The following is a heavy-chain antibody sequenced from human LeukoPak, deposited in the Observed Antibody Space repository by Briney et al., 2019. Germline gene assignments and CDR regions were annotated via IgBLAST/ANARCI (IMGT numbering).Heavy chain of an antibody. CDR3: ARATRNGYDY. Sequence: GGSLRLSCAASGFTFKIYGMNWVRQAPGKAPEWVSYISHTSDTIYYADSAKGRFTMSRDNARNSLFLQMDSLRAEDTALYYSARATRNGYDYWGQGTLVTVSS. J-gene: IGHJ4*02. CDR2: ISHTSDTI. D-gene: IGHD5-24*01. CDR1: GFTFKIYG. V-gene: IGHV3-48*04.